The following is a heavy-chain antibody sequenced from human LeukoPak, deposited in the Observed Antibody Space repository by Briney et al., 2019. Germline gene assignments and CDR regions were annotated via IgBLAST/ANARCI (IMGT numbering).Heavy chain of an antibody. V-gene: IGHV5-51*01. J-gene: IGHJ3*02. CDR2: IFPGDSDT. CDR1: GYRFTSYY. CDR3: ARPRIVGTLGAFDI. Sequence: GESLKISCKGSGYRFTSYYIAWVCQMPGKGLEWMGVIFPGDSDTRYSPSFQGQVTISADKSISTAYLQWSSLKASDTAMYYCARPRIVGTLGAFDIWGHGTMVTVSS. D-gene: IGHD1-26*01.